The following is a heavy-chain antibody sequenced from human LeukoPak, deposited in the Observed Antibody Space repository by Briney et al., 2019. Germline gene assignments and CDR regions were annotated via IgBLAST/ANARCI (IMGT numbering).Heavy chain of an antibody. J-gene: IGHJ4*02. V-gene: IGHV3-30*02. CDR2: IRYDGSNK. Sequence: GGSLRLSCAASGFTFSSYGMHWVRQAPGKGLEWVAFIRYDGSNKYYADSVKGRFTISRDNPKNTLYLQMNSLRAEDTAVYYCAKAQGYYDSSGYYFSFDYWGQGTLVTVSS. CDR3: AKAQGYYDSSGYYFSFDY. CDR1: GFTFSSYG. D-gene: IGHD3-22*01.